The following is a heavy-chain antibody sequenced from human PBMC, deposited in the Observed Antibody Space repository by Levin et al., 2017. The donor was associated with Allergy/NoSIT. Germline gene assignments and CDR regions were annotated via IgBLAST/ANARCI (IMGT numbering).Heavy chain of an antibody. CDR3: VSYRDGPYIPIAY. V-gene: IGHV3-23*01. D-gene: IGHD2-21*01. Sequence: AASVKVSCVVSGFTFSNYAMSWIRQSPDKGLEWISIISGYSNTIYYADSVRGRFTISRDNSRNTLYLQMNSLRAEDTALYYCVSYRDGPYIPIAYWGQGTLVTVSS. J-gene: IGHJ4*02. CDR2: ISGYSNTI. CDR1: GFTFSNYA.